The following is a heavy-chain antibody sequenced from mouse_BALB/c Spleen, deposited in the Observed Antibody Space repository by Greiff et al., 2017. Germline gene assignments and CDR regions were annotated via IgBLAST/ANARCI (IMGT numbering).Heavy chain of an antibody. CDR2: ILPGSGST. Sequence: QVQLKESGAELMKPGASVKISCKATGYTFSSYWIEWVKQRPGHGLEWIGEILPGSGSTNYNEKFKGKATFTADTSSNTAYMQLSSLTSEDSAVYYCAELTGKGNYAMDYWGQGTSVTVSS. J-gene: IGHJ4*01. CDR1: GYTFSSYW. D-gene: IGHD4-1*01. V-gene: IGHV1-9*01. CDR3: AELTGKGNYAMDY.